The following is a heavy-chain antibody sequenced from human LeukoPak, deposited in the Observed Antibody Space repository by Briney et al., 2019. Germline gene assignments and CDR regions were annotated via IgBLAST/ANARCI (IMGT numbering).Heavy chain of an antibody. CDR3: ARGKANFGITGTVDY. Sequence: SRTLSLACTVSGGSISSGGYYWSWIRQHPGKGLEWIGYIYYSGSTYYNPSLKSRVTISVDTSKNQFSLKLSSVTAADTAVYYCARGKANFGITGTVDYWGQGTLVTVSS. D-gene: IGHD1-20*01. CDR1: GGSISSGGYY. J-gene: IGHJ4*02. V-gene: IGHV4-31*03. CDR2: IYYSGST.